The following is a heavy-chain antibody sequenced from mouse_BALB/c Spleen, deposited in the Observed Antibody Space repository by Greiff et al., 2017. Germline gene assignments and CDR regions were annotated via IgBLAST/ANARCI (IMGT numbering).Heavy chain of an antibody. CDR2: IWGDGST. V-gene: IGHV2-6-7*01. Sequence: VNVVESGPGLVAPSQSLSITCTVSGFSLTGYGVNWVRQPPGKGLEWLGMIWGDGSTDYNSALKSRLSISKDNSKSQVFLKMNSLQTDDTARYYCASGMITTYFDVWGAGTTVTVSS. CDR3: ASGMITTYFDV. J-gene: IGHJ1*01. CDR1: GFSLTGYG. D-gene: IGHD2-4*01.